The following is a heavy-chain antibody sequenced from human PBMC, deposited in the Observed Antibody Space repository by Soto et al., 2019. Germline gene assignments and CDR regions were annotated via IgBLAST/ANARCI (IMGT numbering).Heavy chain of an antibody. CDR3: ARGLYYYDSSGYWGY. D-gene: IGHD3-22*01. V-gene: IGHV3-48*02. CDR2: IRSSSSTI. CDR1: GFPSSSNS. J-gene: IGHJ4*02. Sequence: EVQLVESGGGLVQPGGSLRLSFAAFGFPSSSNSMNWVGRAPGKGLEWVSYIRSSSSTIYYADSVKGRFTISRDNAKNSLYLQMNSLRDEDTAVYYCARGLYYYDSSGYWGYWGQGTLVTVSS.